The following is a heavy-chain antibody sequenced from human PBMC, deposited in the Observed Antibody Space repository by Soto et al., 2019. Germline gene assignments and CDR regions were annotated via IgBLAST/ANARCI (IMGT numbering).Heavy chain of an antibody. J-gene: IGHJ5*02. CDR3: AKDSGYNYGYFRWFDP. Sequence: LSLTCTVSGGSISSYYWSWIRQPPGRGLEWIGHIFYSGSTNYNPALKSRVTISVDTSKSQFSLKLSSVTAADTAVYYCAKDSGYNYGYFRWFDPWGQGTLVTVSS. D-gene: IGHD5-18*01. V-gene: IGHV4-59*01. CDR2: IFYSGST. CDR1: GGSISSYY.